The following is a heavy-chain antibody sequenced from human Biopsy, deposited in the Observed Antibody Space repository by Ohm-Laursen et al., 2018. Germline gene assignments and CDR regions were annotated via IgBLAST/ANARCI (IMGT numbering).Heavy chain of an antibody. CDR2: VYHSGTT. D-gene: IGHD5-24*01. CDR1: GGSITSRTHY. CDR3: ARHDGNGPFALDS. J-gene: IGHJ4*02. Sequence: TLSLTCALSGGSITSRTHYWGWIRQPPGKGLEWIGSVYHSGTTYYSPSLKSRVTISVDTSKNQLSLKVTSVTAADTAAYYCARHDGNGPFALDSWGQGTLVTVSS. V-gene: IGHV4-39*01.